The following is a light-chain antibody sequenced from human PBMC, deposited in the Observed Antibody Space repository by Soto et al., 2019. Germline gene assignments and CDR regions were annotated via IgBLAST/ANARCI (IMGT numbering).Light chain of an antibody. J-gene: IGLJ2*01. V-gene: IGLV2-14*01. Sequence: QSALTQPASVSGSPGQSITISCTGTSSDVGGYNYVSWYQQHPGKAPKLMIYDVSNRPSGVSKRFSGSKSGNTASLTISGLQAEDEADYSCSSYTSSSTLVVFGGGTKVTVL. CDR2: DVS. CDR3: SSYTSSSTLVV. CDR1: SSDVGGYNY.